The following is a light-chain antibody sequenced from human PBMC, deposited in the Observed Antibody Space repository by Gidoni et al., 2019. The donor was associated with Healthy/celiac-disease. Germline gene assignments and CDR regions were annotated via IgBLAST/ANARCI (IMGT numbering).Light chain of an antibody. V-gene: IGKV1-39*01. Sequence: DIQMTQSPSSLSASVGARVTITCRASQSISSYLNWYQQKPGKAPKLLIYAASSLQSGVPSRFSGSGSGTDFTLTISSLQPEDFATYYCQQSYSTRMYTFGQGTKLEIK. CDR1: QSISSY. J-gene: IGKJ2*01. CDR2: AAS. CDR3: QQSYSTRMYT.